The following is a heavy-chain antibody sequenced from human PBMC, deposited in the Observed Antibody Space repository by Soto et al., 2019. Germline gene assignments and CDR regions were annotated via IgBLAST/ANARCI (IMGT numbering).Heavy chain of an antibody. Sequence: ASVKVSCKASGYTFTSYYMHWVRQAPGQGLEWMGIINPSGGSTSYAQKFQGRVTMTRDTSTSTVYMELSSLRSEDTAVYYCARNTLPYYDFWSGQNNWFDPWGQGTLVTSPQ. CDR3: ARNTLPYYDFWSGQNNWFDP. CDR1: GYTFTSYY. D-gene: IGHD3-3*01. J-gene: IGHJ5*02. V-gene: IGHV1-46*03. CDR2: INPSGGST.